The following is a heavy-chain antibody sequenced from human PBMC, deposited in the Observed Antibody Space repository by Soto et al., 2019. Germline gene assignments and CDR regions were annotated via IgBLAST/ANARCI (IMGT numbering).Heavy chain of an antibody. V-gene: IGHV3-33*01. CDR2: IWYDGSLK. CDR1: GFTFSHHG. CDR3: ARWDLDW. D-gene: IGHD2-21*01. Sequence: QVQLVESGGGVVQPGKSLRLSCAASGFTFSHHGIHWVRQAPGKGLEWVAVIWYDGSLKYYGDSVQGRFTVSRDNSTNTVYLQMNSLRVEDTAVYSCARWDLDWWGQGTLVTVSS. J-gene: IGHJ4*02.